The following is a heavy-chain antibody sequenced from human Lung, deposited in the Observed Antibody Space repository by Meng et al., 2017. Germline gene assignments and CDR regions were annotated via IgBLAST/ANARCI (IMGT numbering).Heavy chain of an antibody. CDR1: GGSFSTHT. D-gene: IGHD1-14*01. Sequence: QVQLVQSGAEVKKPGSSVKVACKTSGGSFSTHTFSWVRQAPGQGLELMGGLIAVFDKTKAAPRFQDRVTFTADESTSTAYMVLSSLTFDDTAVYFCARGRRNEPLFDYWGQGTLVTVSS. CDR3: ARGRRNEPLFDY. CDR2: LIAVFDKT. J-gene: IGHJ4*02. V-gene: IGHV1-69*13.